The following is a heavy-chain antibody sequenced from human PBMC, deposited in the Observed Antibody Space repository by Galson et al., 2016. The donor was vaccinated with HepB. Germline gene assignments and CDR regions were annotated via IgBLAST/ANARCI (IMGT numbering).Heavy chain of an antibody. CDR3: AKDLECSRSGYSYGSLGY. CDR2: ITWDGGTT. V-gene: IGHV3-43*01. J-gene: IGHJ4*02. CDR1: GFTFDDYT. D-gene: IGHD5-18*01. Sequence: SLRLSCAASGFTFDDYTMHWVRQAPGKGPEWVSLITWDGGTTYYADSVKGRFAISRDSSNNSLYLQMNSLRAEDTAFYYCAKDLECSRSGYSYGSLGYWGQGTLVTVSP.